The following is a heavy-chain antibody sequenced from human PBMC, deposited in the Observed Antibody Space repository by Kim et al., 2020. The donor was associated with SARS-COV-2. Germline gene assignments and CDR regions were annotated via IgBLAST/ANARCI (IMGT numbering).Heavy chain of an antibody. D-gene: IGHD6-19*01. Sequence: GGSLRLSCAASGFAFSSFAMHWVRQAPGKGLEWVAAISFDGSSKYHADSVKGRFTISRDNSRDTIYLQMNSLRPEDTALYYCARDGNSGIAVAGVHYYYGMDVWGQGTTVTVS. CDR1: GFAFSSFA. J-gene: IGHJ6*02. CDR2: ISFDGSSK. CDR3: ARDGNSGIAVAGVHYYYGMDV. V-gene: IGHV3-30*04.